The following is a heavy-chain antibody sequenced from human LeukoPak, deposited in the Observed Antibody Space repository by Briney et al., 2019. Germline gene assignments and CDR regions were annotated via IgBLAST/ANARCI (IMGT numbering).Heavy chain of an antibody. CDR3: ARDGGAMGSMTYYYDSSGSPFAY. V-gene: IGHV3-23*01. J-gene: IGHJ4*02. Sequence: GGSLRLSCAASGFTFSSYGMSWVRQAPGKGLEWVSAISGSGGSTYYADSVKGRFTISRDNAKSSLYLQMNNLRAEDTAVYYCARDGGAMGSMTYYYDSSGSPFAYWGQGTLVTVSS. CDR1: GFTFSSYG. D-gene: IGHD3-22*01. CDR2: ISGSGGST.